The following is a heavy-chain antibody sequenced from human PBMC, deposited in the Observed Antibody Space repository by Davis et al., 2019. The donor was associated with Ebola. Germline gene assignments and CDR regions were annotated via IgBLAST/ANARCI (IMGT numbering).Heavy chain of an antibody. Sequence: AASVKVSCKASGFILTNYAIHWVRQAPGQRLEWMGWVHGGNGNTKYSQRFQGRVTITADKSTSTAYMELSSLRSEDTAVYYCAIVGGPFDYWGQGTLVTVSS. D-gene: IGHD3-10*01. J-gene: IGHJ4*02. CDR1: GFILTNYA. V-gene: IGHV1-3*01. CDR3: AIVGGPFDY. CDR2: VHGGNGNT.